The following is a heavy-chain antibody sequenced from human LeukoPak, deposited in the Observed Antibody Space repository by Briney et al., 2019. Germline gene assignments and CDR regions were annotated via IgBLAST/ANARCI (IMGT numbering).Heavy chain of an antibody. Sequence: ASVKVSCKASGYTFTDYYMHWVRQAPGQGLEWMGWISPSSGGTNYAQKFQGRVTMTRDTSTGTAYMELSRLRSDDTAMYYCARDVLTTFGYFPAADDFWGQGTLVTVSS. CDR1: GYTFTDYY. V-gene: IGHV1-2*02. J-gene: IGHJ4*02. CDR2: ISPSSGGT. CDR3: ARDVLTTFGYFPAADDF. D-gene: IGHD3-10*02.